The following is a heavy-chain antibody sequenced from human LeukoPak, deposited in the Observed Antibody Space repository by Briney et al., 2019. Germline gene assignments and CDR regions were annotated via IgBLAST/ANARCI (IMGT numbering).Heavy chain of an antibody. Sequence: GGSLCLSCAASGFTFDSHGMSWVRQAPGKGLEWVSGISASGADTYYADSVKGPFTTSRDNSKNMLYLQMSSLRADDTAAYYCARRQVGYTSGSPDCWRQGTLVTVSS. J-gene: IGHJ4*02. CDR1: GFTFDSHG. CDR2: ISASGADT. CDR3: ARRQVGYTSGSPDC. V-gene: IGHV3-23*01. D-gene: IGHD5-12*01.